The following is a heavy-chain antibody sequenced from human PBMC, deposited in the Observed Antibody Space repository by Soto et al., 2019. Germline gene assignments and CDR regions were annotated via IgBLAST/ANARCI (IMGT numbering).Heavy chain of an antibody. Sequence: GGSLRLSCAASGFTFSSYGMHWVRQAPGKGLEWVAVISYDGSNKYYADSVKGRFTISRDNSKNTLYLQMNSLRAEDTAVYYCAKGSSYYDFWSGYFGMDVWGQGTTVTVSS. CDR1: GFTFSSYG. D-gene: IGHD3-3*01. J-gene: IGHJ6*02. V-gene: IGHV3-30*18. CDR3: AKGSSYYDFWSGYFGMDV. CDR2: ISYDGSNK.